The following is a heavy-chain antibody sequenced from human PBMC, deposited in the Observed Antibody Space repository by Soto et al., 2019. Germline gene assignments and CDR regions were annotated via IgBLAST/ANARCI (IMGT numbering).Heavy chain of an antibody. CDR1: GYTFTSYG. J-gene: IGHJ5*02. CDR2: ISAYNGNT. D-gene: IGHD6-13*01. V-gene: IGHV1-18*04. CDR3: ARDVLAAAGTGWFDP. Sequence: ASVKVSCKASGYTFTSYGISWVRQAPGQGLEWMGWISAYNGNTNYAQKLQGRVTMTTDTSTSTAYMELRSLRSDDTAVYYCARDVLAAAGTGWFDPWGQGTLVTVSS.